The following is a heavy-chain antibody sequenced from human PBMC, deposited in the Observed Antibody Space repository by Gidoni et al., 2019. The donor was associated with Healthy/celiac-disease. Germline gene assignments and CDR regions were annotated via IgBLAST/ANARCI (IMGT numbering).Heavy chain of an antibody. CDR2: ISSSSSTI. D-gene: IGHD6-6*01. CDR1: GFTFSSYS. CDR3: ARGHEYSSSFFDY. J-gene: IGHJ4*02. V-gene: IGHV3-48*02. Sequence: EVQLVESGGGLVQPGGSLRLSCAASGFTFSSYSMNWVRQAPGKGLEWVSYISSSSSTIYDADSVKGRFTISRDNAKNSLYLQMNSLRDEDTAVYYCARGHEYSSSFFDYWGQGTLVTVSS.